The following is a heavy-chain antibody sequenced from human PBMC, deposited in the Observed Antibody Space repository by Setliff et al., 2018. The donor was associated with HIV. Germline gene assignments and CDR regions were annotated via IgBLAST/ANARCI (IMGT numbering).Heavy chain of an antibody. Sequence: GGSLRLSCAASGFTFSSYGMHWVRQATGKGLEWVAVIWYDGSNKYYADSVKGRFTISRDNSKNTLYLQMNSLRAEDTAVYYCARDLDPDYYDSSQPGYWGQGTLVTVSS. D-gene: IGHD3-22*01. CDR2: IWYDGSNK. CDR1: GFTFSSYG. V-gene: IGHV3-33*01. J-gene: IGHJ4*02. CDR3: ARDLDPDYYDSSQPGY.